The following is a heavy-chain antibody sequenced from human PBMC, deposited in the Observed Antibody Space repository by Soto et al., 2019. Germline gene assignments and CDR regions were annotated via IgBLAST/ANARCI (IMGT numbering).Heavy chain of an antibody. Sequence: QVQLVESGGGVVQSGRSLRLSCAASGFTFSTYGMHWVRQAPGKGLEWVAVIWNDGSNKYYGDSVKGRFTISRDDSKSTVYLEMNVLRVENTALYYSARDFGSGYDPWGQGTLVIVSS. CDR3: ARDFGSGYDP. J-gene: IGHJ5*02. D-gene: IGHD3-3*01. CDR2: IWNDGSNK. CDR1: GFTFSTYG. V-gene: IGHV3-33*01.